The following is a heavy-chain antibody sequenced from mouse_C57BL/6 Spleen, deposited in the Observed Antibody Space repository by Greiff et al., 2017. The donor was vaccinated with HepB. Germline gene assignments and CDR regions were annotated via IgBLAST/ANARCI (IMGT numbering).Heavy chain of an antibody. J-gene: IGHJ2*01. Sequence: VQLKESGGGLVKPGGSLKLSCAASGFTFSSYAMSWVRQTPEKRLEWVATISDGGSYTYYPDNVKGRFTISRDNAKNNLYLQMSHLKSEDTAMYYCARDPGYWGQGTTLTVSS. CDR2: ISDGGSYT. V-gene: IGHV5-4*01. CDR1: GFTFSSYA. CDR3: ARDPGY.